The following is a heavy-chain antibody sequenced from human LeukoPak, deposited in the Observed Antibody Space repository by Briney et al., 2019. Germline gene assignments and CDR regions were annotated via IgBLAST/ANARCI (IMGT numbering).Heavy chain of an antibody. CDR1: GFTFSSYA. CDR3: AKDATPRNSIWDHFDS. J-gene: IGHJ4*02. D-gene: IGHD1-7*01. Sequence: PGGSLRLSCAASGFTFSSYAIHWVRQAPGKGLEWVAIISHDGKSKNYADSVKGRFTVSRDDSKNTVYLQMNSLRAEDTAIYFCAKDATPRNSIWDHFDSWGQGTLVTVS. V-gene: IGHV3-30*04. CDR2: ISHDGKSK.